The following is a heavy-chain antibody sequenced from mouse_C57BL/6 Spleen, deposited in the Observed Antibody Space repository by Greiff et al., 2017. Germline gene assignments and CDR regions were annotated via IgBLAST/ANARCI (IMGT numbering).Heavy chain of an antibody. D-gene: IGHD4-1*01. J-gene: IGHJ3*01. V-gene: IGHV10-1*01. CDR3: GRHLTREGFAY. CDR2: IRSKSNNYAT. Sequence: EVKLVESGGGLVQPKGSLKLSCAASGFSFNTYAMNWVRQAPGKGLEWVARIRSKSNNYATYYADSVKDRFTISRDDSESMLYLQMNNLKTEDTAMYYCGRHLTREGFAYWGQGTLVTVSA. CDR1: GFSFNTYA.